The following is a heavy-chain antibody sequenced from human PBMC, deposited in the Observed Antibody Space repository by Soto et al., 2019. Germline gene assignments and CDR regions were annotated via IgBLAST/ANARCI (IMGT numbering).Heavy chain of an antibody. V-gene: IGHV4-30-4*01. CDR1: GGSITTGDYF. CDR2: FHYSGNT. Sequence: SETLSLTCTVSGGSITTGDYFWSWIRQPPGKGLEWVGNFHYSGNTYYNPSLKSRITISVDTSKNQFSLKLSSVTAADTAVYYCARESLLDTTLDMYNWFDPWGQGTLVTVSS. CDR3: ARESLLDTTLDMYNWFDP. D-gene: IGHD5-18*01. J-gene: IGHJ5*02.